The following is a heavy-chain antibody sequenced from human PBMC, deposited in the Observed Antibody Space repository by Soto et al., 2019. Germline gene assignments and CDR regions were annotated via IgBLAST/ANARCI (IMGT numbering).Heavy chain of an antibody. Sequence: GGSLRLSCAASGFTVSSNYMRWVRHAPGKGLEWVSVIYSGGSTYYADSVKGRFTISRDNSKNTLYLQMNSLRAEDTAVYYCARDCGGDCYPDYYYGMDVWGQGTTVTVSS. CDR2: IYSGGST. CDR1: GFTVSSNY. D-gene: IGHD2-21*02. CDR3: ARDCGGDCYPDYYYGMDV. J-gene: IGHJ6*02. V-gene: IGHV3-53*01.